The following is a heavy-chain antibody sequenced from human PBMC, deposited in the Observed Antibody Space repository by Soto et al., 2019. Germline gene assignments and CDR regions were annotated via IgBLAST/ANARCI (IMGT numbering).Heavy chain of an antibody. CDR2: INAGNGNT. Sequence: GASVKVSCKASGYTFTSYAMHWVRQAPGQRLEWMGWINAGNGNTKYSQKFQGRVTITRDTSASTAYMELSSLRSEDTAVYYCAREIFMEARLRFDYWGKGTLVTVSS. CDR3: AREIFMEARLRFDY. CDR1: GYTFTSYA. J-gene: IGHJ4*02. D-gene: IGHD6-6*01. V-gene: IGHV1-3*01.